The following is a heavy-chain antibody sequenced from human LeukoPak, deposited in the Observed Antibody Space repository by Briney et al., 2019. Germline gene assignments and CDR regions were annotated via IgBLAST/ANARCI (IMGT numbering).Heavy chain of an antibody. J-gene: IGHJ5*02. V-gene: IGHV4-59*01. CDR2: IYYSGST. D-gene: IGHD6-13*01. Sequence: PSETLSLTCTVSGGSISCYYWSWIRQPPGKGLEWIGYIYYSGSTNYNPSLKSRVTISVDTSKNQFSLKLSSVTAADTAVYYCARGCSAGTPHNLFHPWRQGTLVTVSS. CDR3: ARGCSAGTPHNLFHP. CDR1: GGSISCYY.